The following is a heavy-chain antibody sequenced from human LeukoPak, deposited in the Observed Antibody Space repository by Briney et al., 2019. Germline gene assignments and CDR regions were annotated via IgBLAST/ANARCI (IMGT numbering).Heavy chain of an antibody. CDR3: ARDQRVTGRPDIDY. D-gene: IGHD6-6*01. J-gene: IGHJ4*02. CDR1: GFTFRNHW. Sequence: GGSLRLSCAASGFTFRNHWMHWVRQTPGKGRVWVSRISSDGSSTTYADSVKGRFTISRDNAKNTLYLQMNNLRAEDTAMYYCARDQRVTGRPDIDYWGQGTLVIVSS. CDR2: ISSDGSST. V-gene: IGHV3-74*03.